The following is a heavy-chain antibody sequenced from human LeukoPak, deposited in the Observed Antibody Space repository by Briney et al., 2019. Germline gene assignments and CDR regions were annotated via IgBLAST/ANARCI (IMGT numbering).Heavy chain of an antibody. Sequence: GGSLRLSCAASGFTFSSYEMNWVRQAPGKGLEWVSYISSSGSTIYYADSVKGRFTISRDNAKNSLYLQMNSLRAEDTAVYYCAGDYEGNLAFDIWGQGTMVTVSS. CDR3: AGDYEGNLAFDI. V-gene: IGHV3-48*03. CDR2: ISSSGSTI. D-gene: IGHD4-23*01. CDR1: GFTFSSYE. J-gene: IGHJ3*02.